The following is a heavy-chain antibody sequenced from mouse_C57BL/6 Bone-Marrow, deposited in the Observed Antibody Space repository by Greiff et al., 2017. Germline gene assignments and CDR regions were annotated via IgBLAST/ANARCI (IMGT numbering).Heavy chain of an antibody. V-gene: IGHV1-50*01. CDR3: AREEITTADY. Sequence: QVQLQQPGAELVKPGASVKLSCKASGYTFTSYWMQWVKQRPGQGLEWIGEIDPSDSYTNYNQKFKGKATLTVDTSSSTAYMQLSSLTSEASAVYYCAREEITTADYWDQGTALTVSS. CDR2: IDPSDSYT. D-gene: IGHD1-2*01. CDR1: GYTFTSYW. J-gene: IGHJ2*01.